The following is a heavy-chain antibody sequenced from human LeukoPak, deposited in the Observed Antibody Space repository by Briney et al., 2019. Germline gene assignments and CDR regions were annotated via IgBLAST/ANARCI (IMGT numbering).Heavy chain of an antibody. Sequence: PSETRSLTCAVYGGSFSGYYWSWIGQPPGKGLEWIGEINHSGSTNYNPSLKSRVTISVDTSKNQFSLKLSSVTAADTAVYYCARVSLFSFDPWGQGTLVTVSS. CDR3: ARVSLFSFDP. J-gene: IGHJ5*02. V-gene: IGHV4-34*01. CDR1: GGSFSGYY. D-gene: IGHD2-21*01. CDR2: INHSGST.